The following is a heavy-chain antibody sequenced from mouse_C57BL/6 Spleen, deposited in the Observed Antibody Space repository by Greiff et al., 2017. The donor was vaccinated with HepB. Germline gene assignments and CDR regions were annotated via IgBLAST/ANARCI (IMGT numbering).Heavy chain of an antibody. J-gene: IGHJ4*01. CDR2: ISYDGGN. D-gene: IGHD1-1*01. CDR3: ARSYYGSSIYYAMDY. CDR1: GYSITSGYY. Sequence: EVKLMESGPGLVKPSQSLSLTCSVTGYSITSGYYWNWIRQFPGNKLEWMGYISYDGGNNYNPSLKNRISITRDTSKNQFFLKLNSVTTEDTATYYCARSYYGSSIYYAMDYWGQGTSVTVSS. V-gene: IGHV3-6*01.